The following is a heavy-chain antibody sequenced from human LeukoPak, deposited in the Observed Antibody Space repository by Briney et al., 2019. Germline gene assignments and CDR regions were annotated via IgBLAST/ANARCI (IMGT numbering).Heavy chain of an antibody. D-gene: IGHD4-11*01. J-gene: IGHJ4*02. CDR2: IYYSGST. V-gene: IGHV4-39*01. CDR1: GGSISSSSYY. Sequence: SETLSLTCTVSGGSISSSSYYWGWIRQPPGTGLEWIGSIYYSGSTYYNPSLKSRVTISVDTSKNQFSLKLSSVTAADTAVYYCARHVATVTTSAPFDYWGQGTLVTVSS. CDR3: ARHVATVTTSAPFDY.